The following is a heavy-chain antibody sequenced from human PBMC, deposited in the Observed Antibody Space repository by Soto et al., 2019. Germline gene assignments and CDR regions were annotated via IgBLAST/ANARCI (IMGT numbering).Heavy chain of an antibody. J-gene: IGHJ6*02. CDR2: VIPIFGTS. CDR1: GVTFSTYA. CDR3: ARVRVVGATRLYYHYGLDV. V-gene: IGHV1-69*13. D-gene: IGHD1-26*01. Sequence: SVKVSCKASGVTFSTYAISWVRQAPGQGLEWMGGVIPIFGTSTYAQNFQGRVTITADESTSTAYMELSRLRSEDTAVYYCARVRVVGATRLYYHYGLDVWGQGTTVTVSS.